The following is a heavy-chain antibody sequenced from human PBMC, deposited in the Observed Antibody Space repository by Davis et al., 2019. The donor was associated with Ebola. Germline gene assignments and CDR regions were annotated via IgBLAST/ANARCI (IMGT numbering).Heavy chain of an antibody. CDR3: ARSFGGAPVLEY. CDR1: GGSISPYY. CDR2: ISYSGIT. D-gene: IGHD3-16*01. Sequence: SETLSLTCTVSGGSISPYYWSWIRQSPGKGVEWVGYISYSGITKYNPALKSRVTISVDTSKNQFSLKLKSVTATETATYYCARSFGGAPVLEYWGQGTLVSVSA. V-gene: IGHV4-59*01. J-gene: IGHJ4*02.